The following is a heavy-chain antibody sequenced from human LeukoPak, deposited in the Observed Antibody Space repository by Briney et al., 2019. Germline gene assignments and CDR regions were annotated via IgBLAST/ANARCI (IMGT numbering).Heavy chain of an antibody. CDR2: ISWNSGSI. CDR3: AKDIWYRAEKYFDY. Sequence: GGSLRLSCAASGFTFGDYAMHWVRQAPRKGLEWVSGISWNSGSIGYADSVKGRFTISRDNAKNSLYLQMNSLRAEDTALYYCAKDIWYRAEKYFDYWGQGTLVTVSS. J-gene: IGHJ4*02. CDR1: GFTFGDYA. D-gene: IGHD6-13*01. V-gene: IGHV3-9*01.